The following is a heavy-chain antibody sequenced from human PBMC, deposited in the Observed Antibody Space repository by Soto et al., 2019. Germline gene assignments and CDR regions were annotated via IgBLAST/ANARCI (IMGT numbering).Heavy chain of an antibody. CDR2: LYSAGSA. CDR1: GFTVSSYH. V-gene: IGHV3-53*05. Sequence: GGSLRLSCAASGFTVSSYHMSWVRQAPGKGLEWVSVLYSAGSADFADSVKGRFTMTTATSTNTVFLELRSLKSDDTAIYYCARDRLRGDDSRGFYSWGQGTMVTVSS. D-gene: IGHD3-22*01. CDR3: ARDRLRGDDSRGFYS. J-gene: IGHJ4*02.